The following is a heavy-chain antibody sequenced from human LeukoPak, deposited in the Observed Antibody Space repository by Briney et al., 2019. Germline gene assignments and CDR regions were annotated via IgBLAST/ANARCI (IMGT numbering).Heavy chain of an antibody. V-gene: IGHV3-7*04. CDR2: INQGGSEK. J-gene: IGHJ3*02. CDR3: SRDVRAFDI. CDR1: GIXFNSNW. Sequence: GGSLRLSCVVSGIXFNSNWMSWVRQAPGKGLEWVGNINQGGSEKHYVDSVKGRFAISRDNAKNSLYLQMNSLRAEDTAVYYCSRDVRAFDIWGQGTMVTVSS.